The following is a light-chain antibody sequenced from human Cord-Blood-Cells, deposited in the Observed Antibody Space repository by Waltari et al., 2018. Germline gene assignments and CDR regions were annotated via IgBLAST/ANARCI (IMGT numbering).Light chain of an antibody. CDR3: QQRSNWPRS. V-gene: IGKV3-11*01. CDR2: DAS. Sequence: EIVLTQSPATLSLSPGERATLSCRASQSVSSYLAWYQQKPGQAPRLLIYDASNRATGIPARFSGSESGTDFTLTISSLEPEDFAVYYCQQRSNWPRSFGQGTKLAIK. CDR1: QSVSSY. J-gene: IGKJ2*03.